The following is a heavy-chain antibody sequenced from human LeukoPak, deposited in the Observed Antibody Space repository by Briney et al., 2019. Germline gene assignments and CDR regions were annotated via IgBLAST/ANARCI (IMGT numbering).Heavy chain of an antibody. CDR3: AKDTQGYSRLQVDY. Sequence: GGSLRLSCAASGFTFDDYAMHWVRHAPGKGLEWVSLITGNGGSAYYADSVKGRFTISRDNSKDSLYLQMESLRTEDTALYYCAKDTQGYSRLQVDYWGQGTLVTVSS. D-gene: IGHD6-13*01. CDR1: GFTFDDYA. CDR2: ITGNGGSA. V-gene: IGHV3-43*02. J-gene: IGHJ4*02.